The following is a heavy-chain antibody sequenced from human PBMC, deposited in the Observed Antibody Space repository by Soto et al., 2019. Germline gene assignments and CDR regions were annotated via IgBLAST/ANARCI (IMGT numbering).Heavy chain of an antibody. V-gene: IGHV5-10-1*01. J-gene: IGHJ6*02. CDR1: GYSFTSYW. CDR2: IDPSDAYT. D-gene: IGHD3-22*01. CDR3: ATHLYYYDSSGYMCGMDV. Sequence: GESLKISCKGSGYSFTSYWISWVRQMPGKGLEWMGRIDPSDAYTNYSPSFQCHDTTAADKSISTAYLQWSSLKASDTAMYYCATHLYYYDSSGYMCGMDVWGRGTTVTVSS.